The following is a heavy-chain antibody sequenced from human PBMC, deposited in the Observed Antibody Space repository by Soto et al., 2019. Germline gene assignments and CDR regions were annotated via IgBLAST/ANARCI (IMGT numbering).Heavy chain of an antibody. V-gene: IGHV1-69*12. CDR3: ARGNHRWLQLWYFDL. Sequence: QVQLAQSGAEVKKPGSSVTVSCKASGGTFSSYTISWVRQAPGQGLEWMGGIIPIFGTANYAQKFQGRVTITADESTRTAYMELSSLRSEDTAVYYCARGNHRWLQLWYFDLWGRGTLVTVSS. CDR2: IIPIFGTA. D-gene: IGHD5-12*01. J-gene: IGHJ2*01. CDR1: GGTFSSYT.